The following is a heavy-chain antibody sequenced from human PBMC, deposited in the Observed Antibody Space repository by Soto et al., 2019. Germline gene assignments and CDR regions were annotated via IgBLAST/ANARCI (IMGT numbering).Heavy chain of an antibody. Sequence: PSETLSPTCVVSGGSISDSDWWRWVRQPPGTGLEWIGEIFHSGSTNYNPSLKSRVTMSVDKSKTQSSLKLNSVTAADTAVYFWSRDATCVRGVYYYVSRFDLWGQGTPVTVSS. CDR1: GGSISDSDW. CDR2: IFHSGST. V-gene: IGHV4-4*02. D-gene: IGHD3-22*01. CDR3: SRDATCVRGVYYYVSRFDL. J-gene: IGHJ5*02.